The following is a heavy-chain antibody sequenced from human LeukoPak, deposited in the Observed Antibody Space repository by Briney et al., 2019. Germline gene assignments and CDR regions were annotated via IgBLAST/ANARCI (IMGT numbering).Heavy chain of an antibody. J-gene: IGHJ4*02. CDR2: IIPVLGTT. CDR1: GGTFSSYA. Sequence: SVKVSCKASGGTFSSYAVSWVRLTPGQGLEGLGGIIPVLGTTTYAQKFQAKVTMTADKSTNTAYLEIRSLTSDDTAVYYCATGGVSSGLRGIPTPFDYWGQGTLVTVSS. V-gene: IGHV1-69*06. D-gene: IGHD4-23*01. CDR3: ATGGVSSGLRGIPTPFDY.